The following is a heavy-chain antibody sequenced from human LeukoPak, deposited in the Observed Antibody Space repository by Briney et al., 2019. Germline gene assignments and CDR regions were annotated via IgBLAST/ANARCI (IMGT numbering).Heavy chain of an antibody. D-gene: IGHD6-13*01. V-gene: IGHV4-39*01. CDR2: IYYSGST. J-gene: IGHJ4*02. Sequence: PSETLSLTCTVSGGSISSSSYYWGWIRQPPGKGLEWIGSIYYSGSTYYNPSLKSRVTISVDTSKNQFSLKLSSVTAADAAVYYCARLHGSSWYNYWGQGTLVTVSS. CDR1: GGSISSSSYY. CDR3: ARLHGSSWYNY.